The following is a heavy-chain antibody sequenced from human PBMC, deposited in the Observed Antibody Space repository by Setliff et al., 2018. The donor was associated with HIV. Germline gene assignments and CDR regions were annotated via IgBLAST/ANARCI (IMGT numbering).Heavy chain of an antibody. J-gene: IGHJ6*03. D-gene: IGHD3-10*02. CDR3: ARGHMLITYYYYYYMDA. Sequence: ASETLSLTCTVSGGSISSYYWSWIRQPPGKGLEWIGYIYYSGSTNYNPSLKSRVTISVDTSKNQFSLKLSSVTAADTAVYYCARGHMLITYYYYYYMDAWGKGTTVTVSS. CDR1: GGSISSYY. V-gene: IGHV4-59*01. CDR2: IYYSGST.